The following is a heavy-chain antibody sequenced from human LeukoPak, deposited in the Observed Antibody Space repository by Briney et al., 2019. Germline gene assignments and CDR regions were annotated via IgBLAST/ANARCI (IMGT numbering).Heavy chain of an antibody. Sequence: SVKVSCKASGGTFGRYAITWVRQAPGQRLEWMGGVSPIYGTSDYAQRFQGRVTISADESTSTAFLEVRSLRSEHTAVYYCARDCSGGRCYGAFDIWGQGTLVIVSS. D-gene: IGHD2-15*01. CDR2: VSPIYGTS. CDR3: ARDCSGGRCYGAFDI. J-gene: IGHJ3*02. CDR1: GGTFGRYA. V-gene: IGHV1-69*13.